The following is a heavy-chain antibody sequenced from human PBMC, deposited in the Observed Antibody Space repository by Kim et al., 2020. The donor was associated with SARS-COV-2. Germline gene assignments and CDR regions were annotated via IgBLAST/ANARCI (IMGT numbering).Heavy chain of an antibody. CDR2: ISGSGGST. Sequence: GGSLRLSCAASGFTFSSYAMSWVRQAPGKGLEWVSAISGSGGSTYYADSVKGRFTISRDNSKNTLYLQMNSLRAEDTAVYYCAKCDPYSSGWYNHYYYYGMDVWGQGTTVTVSS. V-gene: IGHV3-23*01. D-gene: IGHD6-19*01. J-gene: IGHJ6*02. CDR3: AKCDPYSSGWYNHYYYYGMDV. CDR1: GFTFSSYA.